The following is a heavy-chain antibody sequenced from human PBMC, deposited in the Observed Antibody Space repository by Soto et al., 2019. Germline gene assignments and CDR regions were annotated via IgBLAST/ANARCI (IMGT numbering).Heavy chain of an antibody. Sequence: LSLTCPVSGGSISTYYWNWIRQSAGKGLEWIGRVYISGSTNYHPSLKSRVAMSVDTSNNQFSLKVTSVTAADTAVYYCARGGRDGFDIWGQGTMVTVSS. V-gene: IGHV4-4*07. CDR3: ARGGRDGFDI. CDR1: GGSISTYY. CDR2: VYISGST. J-gene: IGHJ3*02.